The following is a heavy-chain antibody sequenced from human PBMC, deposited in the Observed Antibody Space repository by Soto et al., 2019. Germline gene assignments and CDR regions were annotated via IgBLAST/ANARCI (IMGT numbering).Heavy chain of an antibody. CDR2: INPSGGST. CDR3: ARQIYDSDTGPNFQYYFDS. J-gene: IGHJ4*02. Sequence: ASVKVSCKASGYTFTSYYMHWVRQAPGQGLEWMGIINPSGGSTSYSPSFRGHVTISVTKSITTVFLQWSSLRASDTAMYYCARQIYDSDTGPNFQYYFDSWGQGTPVTVSS. D-gene: IGHD3-22*01. V-gene: IGHV1-46*01. CDR1: GYTFTSYY.